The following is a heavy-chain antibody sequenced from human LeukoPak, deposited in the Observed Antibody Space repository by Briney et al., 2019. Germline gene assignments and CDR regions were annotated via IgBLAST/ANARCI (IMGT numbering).Heavy chain of an antibody. CDR3: AKDHSGSGRAFEY. J-gene: IGHJ4*02. Sequence: GRSLRLSCATSGFTFSSCGIHWVRQAPGKGLESVALVSSDGRNNYYADSVKGRFTISRDNSKDTLYLQMNTLRPEDTAVYYCAKDHSGSGRAFEYWGQGTLVTVSS. CDR1: GFTFSSCG. V-gene: IGHV3-30*04. CDR2: VSSDGRNN. D-gene: IGHD2-15*01.